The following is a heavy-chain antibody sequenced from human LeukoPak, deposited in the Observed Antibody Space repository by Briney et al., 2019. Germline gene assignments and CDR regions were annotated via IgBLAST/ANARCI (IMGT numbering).Heavy chain of an antibody. CDR3: AAAPQTYRYLAY. V-gene: IGHV3-30*02. CDR1: GFTFSSYG. J-gene: IGHJ4*02. Sequence: GGSLRLSCAASGFTFSSYGMHWVRQAPGKGLEWVAFIRYDGSNKYYADSVKGRFTISRDNSKNTLYLQMNSLRAEDTAVYYCAAAPQTYRYLAYWGQGTLVTVSS. CDR2: IRYDGSNK. D-gene: IGHD3-16*02.